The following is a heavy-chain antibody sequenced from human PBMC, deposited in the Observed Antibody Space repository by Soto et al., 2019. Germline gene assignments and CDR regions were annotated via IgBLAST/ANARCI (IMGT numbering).Heavy chain of an antibody. CDR3: PRPPIRYVDLYNNMDV. CDR2: IVWDDEK. CDR1: GLSLSTSGMC. D-gene: IGHD3-9*01. Sequence: SGPTLVIPTQTLTLTRTVSGLSLSTSGMCVSWVRQPPGKALEWLALIVWDDEKLHSTSLKTRLTISKYSTKKQLGIPMPNREAMAKGSYSFPRPPIRYVDLYNNMDVWGHGTTVTAP. V-gene: IGHV2-70*20. J-gene: IGHJ6*02.